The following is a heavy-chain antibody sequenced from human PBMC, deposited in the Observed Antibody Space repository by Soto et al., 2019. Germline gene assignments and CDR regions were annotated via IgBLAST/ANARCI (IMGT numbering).Heavy chain of an antibody. CDR2: LYSGST. V-gene: IGHV4-39*02. CDR3: ARRGSGHTFDY. Sequence: QLQLQESGPGLVKPSETLSLTCAVTGASITRGGFHWGWIRQSPGQGLEWIGSLYSGSTYYNPSLKRRVTISADTSKNDFSLRLTSVTAADTAVYYCARRGSGHTFDYWGQGTLVTVSS. CDR1: GASITRGGFH. J-gene: IGHJ4*02. D-gene: IGHD3-10*01.